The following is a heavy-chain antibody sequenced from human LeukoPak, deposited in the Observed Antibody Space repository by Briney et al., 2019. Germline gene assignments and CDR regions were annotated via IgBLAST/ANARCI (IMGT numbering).Heavy chain of an antibody. V-gene: IGHV3-23*01. J-gene: IGHJ5*02. CDR1: GFTFGSYG. CDR3: AIGLRSFNL. D-gene: IGHD4-17*01. CDR2: ITPNADRT. Sequence: GGSLRLSCAASGFTFGSYGMSWVRQAPGKGLEWVSFITPNADRTSYADSVKGRFTISRDNSKNTLYLQMNSLRAEDTAVYYCAIGLRSFNLWGQGTLVTVSS.